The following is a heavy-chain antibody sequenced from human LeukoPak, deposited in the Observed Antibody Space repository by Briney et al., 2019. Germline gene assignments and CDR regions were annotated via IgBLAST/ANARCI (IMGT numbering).Heavy chain of an antibody. V-gene: IGHV4-39*01. J-gene: IGHJ5*02. D-gene: IGHD1-20*01. CDR2: IYYSGST. CDR1: GGSISSSSYY. CDR3: ARHALRITGTFAPDNWFDP. Sequence: SETLSLTCTVSGGSISSSSYYWGWIRQPPGKGLEWIGSIYYSGSTYYNPSLKSRVTISVDTSKNQFSLKLSSVTAADTAVYYCARHALRITGTFAPDNWFDPWGQGTLVTVSS.